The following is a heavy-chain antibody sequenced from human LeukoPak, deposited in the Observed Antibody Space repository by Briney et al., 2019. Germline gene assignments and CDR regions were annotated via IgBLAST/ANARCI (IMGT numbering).Heavy chain of an antibody. D-gene: IGHD3-10*01. CDR3: AREASGSYYEGFDY. J-gene: IGHJ4*02. V-gene: IGHV4-34*01. CDR2: INHSGST. Sequence: SSETLSLTCAVYGGSFSGYYWSWIRQPPGKGLEWIGEINHSGSTNYNPSLKSRVTISVDTSKNQFSLKLSSVTAADTAVYYCAREASGSYYEGFDYWGQGTLVTVSS. CDR1: GGSFSGYY.